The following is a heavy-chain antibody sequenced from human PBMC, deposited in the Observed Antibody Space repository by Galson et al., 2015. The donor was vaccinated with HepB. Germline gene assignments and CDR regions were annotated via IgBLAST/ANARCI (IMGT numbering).Heavy chain of an antibody. CDR3: ASLLTGDAFDI. D-gene: IGHD7-27*01. CDR2: ISSSSSYT. J-gene: IGHJ3*02. V-gene: IGHV3-11*06. Sequence: LRLSCAASGFTFSDYYMSWIRQAPGKGLEWVSYISSSSSYTNYADSVKGRFTISRDNAKNSLYLQMNSLRAEDTAVYYCASLLTGDAFDIWGQGTMVTVSS. CDR1: GFTFSDYY.